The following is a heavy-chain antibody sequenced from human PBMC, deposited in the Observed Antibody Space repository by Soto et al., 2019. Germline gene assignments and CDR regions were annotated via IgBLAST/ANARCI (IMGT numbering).Heavy chain of an antibody. CDR3: ARDPYCSCGSCLKDDFDI. CDR2: ISAYNGNT. J-gene: IGHJ3*02. D-gene: IGHD2-15*01. CDR1: GYTFTSYG. Sequence: QVQLVQSVAEVKKPGASVKVSCKASGYTFTSYGISWGRQAPGQVPEWLGWISAYNGNTNYAQKLQCRVTMTTDTSTSTAYMELRSLRADDTDVYYCARDPYCSCGSCLKDDFDIWGQGTMVNVSS. V-gene: IGHV1-18*01.